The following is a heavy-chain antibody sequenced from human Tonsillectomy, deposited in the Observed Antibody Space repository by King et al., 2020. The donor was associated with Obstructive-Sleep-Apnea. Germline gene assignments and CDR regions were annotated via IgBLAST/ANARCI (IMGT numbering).Heavy chain of an antibody. V-gene: IGHV4-34*01. CDR2: INHSGST. D-gene: IGHD3-22*01. Sequence: VQLQQWGAGLLKPSETLSLTCAVYGGSFSGSFWSWIRQPPGQGLEWIGEINHSGSTNYNPSLKSRVTISVDTSKNQFSLKLGSVIAADTAVYYCARGQGLYESSGYSNWYFDLWGRGTPVTVSA. CDR1: GGSFSGSF. CDR3: ARGQGLYESSGYSNWYFDL. J-gene: IGHJ2*01.